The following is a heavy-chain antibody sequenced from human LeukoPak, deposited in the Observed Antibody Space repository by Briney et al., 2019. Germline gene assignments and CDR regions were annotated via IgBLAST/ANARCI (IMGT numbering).Heavy chain of an antibody. CDR3: ARAGYSYGTGYYFDY. CDR1: GGSISSYY. CDR2: IYYTGAT. J-gene: IGHJ4*02. D-gene: IGHD5-18*01. V-gene: IGHV4-59*01. Sequence: SETLSLTCTVSGGSISSYYWSWLRLPPGKGLEWVGYIYYTGATYYNPSLKSRVTISLDTSKNQFSLKLSSVTAADAAVYYCARAGYSYGTGYYFDYWGQGALVTVSS.